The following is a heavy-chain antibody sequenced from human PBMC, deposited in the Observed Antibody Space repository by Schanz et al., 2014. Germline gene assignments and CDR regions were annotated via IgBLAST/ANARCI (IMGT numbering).Heavy chain of an antibody. D-gene: IGHD3-9*01. J-gene: IGHJ3*02. Sequence: QVQLVQSGAEVKEPGASVKVSCKASGGTFTDYYMYWVRQAPGQGLEWMGRINPNSGGTNYAQKFQGRVTMTRDTSISTAYMELRRLRSDDTAVYYCARDYYDILTGYPYDTFDIWGQGTMVTVSS. CDR2: INPNSGGT. CDR1: GGTFTDYY. V-gene: IGHV1-2*06. CDR3: ARDYYDILTGYPYDTFDI.